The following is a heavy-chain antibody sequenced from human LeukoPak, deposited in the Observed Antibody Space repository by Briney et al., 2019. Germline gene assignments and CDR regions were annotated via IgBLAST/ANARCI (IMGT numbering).Heavy chain of an antibody. J-gene: IGHJ4*02. V-gene: IGHV5-51*01. CDR1: GYSFTSYW. Sequence: GESLKISCKASGYSFTSYWIGWVRQMPGKGLEWMGTIYPGDSDTRYSPSFQGQVTISADKSISTAYLQWSSLKASDTAMYYCARRWVTYDSSGYYFDYWGQGTLVTVSS. D-gene: IGHD3-22*01. CDR3: ARRWVTYDSSGYYFDY. CDR2: IYPGDSDT.